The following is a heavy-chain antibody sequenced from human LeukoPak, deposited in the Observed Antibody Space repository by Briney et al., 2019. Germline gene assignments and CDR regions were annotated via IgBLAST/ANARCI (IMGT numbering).Heavy chain of an antibody. Sequence: GGSLRLSCAASGFTFSSYEMNWVRQAPGKGLEWVSYISSSGNTIYYADSVKGRFTISRDNAKNSLYLQMNSLRAEDTAVYYCARPAPDGFDYYYMDVWGKGTTVTVSS. J-gene: IGHJ6*03. CDR2: ISSSGNTI. V-gene: IGHV3-48*03. CDR1: GFTFSSYE. D-gene: IGHD3-10*01. CDR3: ARPAPDGFDYYYMDV.